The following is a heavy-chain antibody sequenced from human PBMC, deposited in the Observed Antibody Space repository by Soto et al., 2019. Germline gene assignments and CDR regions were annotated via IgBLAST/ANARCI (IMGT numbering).Heavy chain of an antibody. CDR1: GFTFSSYA. D-gene: IGHD6-13*01. V-gene: IGHV3-23*01. Sequence: EVQLLESGGGLVQPGGSLRLSCAASGFTFSSYAMSWVRQAPGKGLEWVSAISGSGGSTYYADSVKGRFTISRDNSKNTLYLQMNSLRAEDTAAYYCAKVKQLEDAFDIWGQGTMVTVSS. CDR3: AKVKQLEDAFDI. J-gene: IGHJ3*02. CDR2: ISGSGGST.